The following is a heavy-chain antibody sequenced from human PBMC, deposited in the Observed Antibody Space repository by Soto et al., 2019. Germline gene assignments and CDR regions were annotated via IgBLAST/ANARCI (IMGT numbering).Heavy chain of an antibody. CDR2: IFSNDEK. J-gene: IGHJ4*02. V-gene: IGHV2-26*01. D-gene: IGHD6-13*01. CDR1: GFSLRDARMG. Sequence: QVTLKESGPVLVKPTETLTLTCTVSGFSLRDARMGVSWIRQPPGKALEWLAHIFSNDEKSYSTSLKSRLTISKDTSKSQVGLTMTNLDPVDTATYYCARIGYSSSWPIFDYWGKGTLVTVSS. CDR3: ARIGYSSSWPIFDY.